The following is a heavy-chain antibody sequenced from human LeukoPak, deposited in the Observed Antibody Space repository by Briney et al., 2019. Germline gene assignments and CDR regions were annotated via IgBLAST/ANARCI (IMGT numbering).Heavy chain of an antibody. CDR2: INHSGST. CDR1: GGSFSGYY. D-gene: IGHD1-26*01. J-gene: IGHJ5*02. Sequence: SETLSLTCAVYGGSFSGYYWSWIRQPPGKGLEWIGEINHSGSTNYNPSLKSRVTISVDTSKNQFSLKLSSVTAADTAVYYCARREPVGVIWFDPRGQGTLVTVSS. V-gene: IGHV4-34*01. CDR3: ARREPVGVIWFDP.